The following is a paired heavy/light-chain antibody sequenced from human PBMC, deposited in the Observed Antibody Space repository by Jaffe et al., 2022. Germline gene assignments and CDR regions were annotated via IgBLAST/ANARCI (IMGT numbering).Heavy chain of an antibody. CDR3: ARKITMVQGAVAPTQYFDI. CDR2: IYYSGST. D-gene: IGHD3-10*01. CDR1: GGSISSSSYY. J-gene: IGHJ3*02. V-gene: IGHV4-39*01. Sequence: QLQLQESGPGLVKPSETLSLTCTVSGGSISSSSYYWGWIRQPPGKGLEWIGSIYYSGSTYYNPSLKSRVTISVDTSKNQFSLKLSSVTAADTAVYYCARKITMVQGAVAPTQYFDIWGQGTMVTVSS.
Light chain of an antibody. J-gene: IGLJ7*01. CDR2: KDS. Sequence: SYELTQPPSVSVSPGQTARITCSGDALPKQYAYWYQQKPGQAPVLVIYKDSERPSGIPERFSGSSSGTTVTLTISGVQAEDEADYYCQSADSSGTYAVFGGGTQLTVL. CDR3: QSADSSGTYAV. V-gene: IGLV3-25*03. CDR1: ALPKQY.